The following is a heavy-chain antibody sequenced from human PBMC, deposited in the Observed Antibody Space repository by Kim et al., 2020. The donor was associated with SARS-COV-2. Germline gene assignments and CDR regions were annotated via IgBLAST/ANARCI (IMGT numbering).Heavy chain of an antibody. V-gene: IGHV4-34*01. D-gene: IGHD2-2*02. Sequence: SETLSLTCAVYGGPFSGYHWSWVRQPPGNGLEWIGEINHSGSVIHNPSLKSRVSISIDTSKNQFSLKLTSVTAADTAFYFCARGRAGVVPSPILGLGPHYDYFILDVWGHGTTVTVSS. CDR3: ARGRAGVVPSPILGLGPHYDYFILDV. CDR2: INHSGSV. J-gene: IGHJ6*02. CDR1: GGPFSGYH.